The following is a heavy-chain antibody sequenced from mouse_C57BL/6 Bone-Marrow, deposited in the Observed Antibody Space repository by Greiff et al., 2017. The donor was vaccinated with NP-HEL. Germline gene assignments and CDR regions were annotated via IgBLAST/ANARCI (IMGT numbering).Heavy chain of an antibody. Sequence: VQLQQSGAELVKPGASVKLSCKASGYTFTEYTIHWVKQRSGQGLEWIGWFYPGSGSIKYIEKFKDKATLTADKSSSTVYMDLSRLTSVDSAVYFCARHGDYFGSSYGYFDVWGTGTTVTVSS. V-gene: IGHV1-62-2*01. CDR1: GYTFTEYT. D-gene: IGHD1-1*01. J-gene: IGHJ1*03. CDR3: ARHGDYFGSSYGYFDV. CDR2: FYPGSGSI.